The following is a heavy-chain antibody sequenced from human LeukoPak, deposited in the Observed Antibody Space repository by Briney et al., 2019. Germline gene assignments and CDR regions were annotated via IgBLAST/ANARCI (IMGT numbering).Heavy chain of an antibody. CDR1: GGSISGYY. D-gene: IGHD6-19*01. J-gene: IGHJ2*01. CDR3: ARRIWADWYFDL. CDR2: VHYSGST. V-gene: IGHV4-59*01. Sequence: SETLSLTCTVSGGSISGYYYYWIRQPPGKGLEWIGYVHYSGSTNYNPSLKSRLTISIDKSKNQFSLKLSSVTAADTAVYYCARRIWADWYFDLWGRGTLVTVSS.